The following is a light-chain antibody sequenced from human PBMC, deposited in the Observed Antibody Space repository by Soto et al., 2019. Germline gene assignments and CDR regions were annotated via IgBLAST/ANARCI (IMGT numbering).Light chain of an antibody. CDR3: QQYETSPWT. CDR1: QSVSSSY. CDR2: GAS. V-gene: IGKV3-20*01. J-gene: IGKJ1*01. Sequence: EIVLTQSPGTLSLSPRERATLSCRASQSVSSSYLAWYQQKPGQAPRLLIYGASSRATGIPDRFTGSGSGADFTLTISRLEPEDFAVFYCQQYETSPWTFGQGTKVEIK.